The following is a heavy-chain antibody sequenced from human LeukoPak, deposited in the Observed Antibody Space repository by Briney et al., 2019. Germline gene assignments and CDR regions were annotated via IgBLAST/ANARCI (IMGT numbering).Heavy chain of an antibody. CDR2: INPNSGGT. CDR1: GYTFTGYY. V-gene: IGHV1-2*02. Sequence: ASVKVSCKASGYTFTGYYMHRVRQAPGQGLEWMGWINPNSGGTNYAQKFQGRVTMTRDTSISTAYMELSRLRSDDTAVYYCAREFRRAVAGPLLGGYWGQGTLVTVSS. CDR3: AREFRRAVAGPLLGGY. J-gene: IGHJ4*02. D-gene: IGHD6-19*01.